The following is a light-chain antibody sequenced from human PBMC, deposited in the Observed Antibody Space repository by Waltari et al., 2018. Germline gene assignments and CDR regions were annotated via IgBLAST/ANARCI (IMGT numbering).Light chain of an antibody. J-gene: IGKJ1*01. V-gene: IGKV4-1*01. CDR3: QQYYSTPWT. CDR1: QSVLYSSNNKNY. CDR2: WAS. Sequence: DIVMTQSPDSLAVSLAEGATINGKSTQSVLYSSNNKNYLAWYQQKPGQPPKLLIYWASTRESGVPDRFSGSGSGTDFTLTISSLQAEDVAVYYCQQYYSTPWTFGQGTKVEIK.